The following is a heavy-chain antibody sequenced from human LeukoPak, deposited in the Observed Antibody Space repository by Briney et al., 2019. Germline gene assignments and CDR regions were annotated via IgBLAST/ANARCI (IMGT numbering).Heavy chain of an antibody. D-gene: IGHD2-21*01. J-gene: IGHJ3*02. V-gene: IGHV3-23*01. CDR2: ISSSGSAT. CDR3: AQDGYCGDAHCYTGAIEM. CDR1: GFTFSTYA. Sequence: GGSLRLSCTVSGFTFSTYAMSWVRQAPGKGLEWVSAISSSGSATHFADSVKGRYIISRDNSKNTLYLEMKSLRAEDTALYFCAQDGYCGDAHCYTGAIEMWGQGTMVTVSS.